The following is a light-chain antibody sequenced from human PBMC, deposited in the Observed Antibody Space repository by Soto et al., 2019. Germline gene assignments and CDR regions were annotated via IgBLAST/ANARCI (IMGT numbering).Light chain of an antibody. J-gene: IGLJ2*01. V-gene: IGLV1-51*01. CDR2: DNN. CDR3: LTWYSSLSVGR. CDR1: SSNIGDNY. Sequence: QSVLTQPPSVSAAPGQKVTISCSGSSSNIGDNYVSWYQQLPGTAPKLLLYDNNKRPSGIPDRFSGSKSGTSATLDITGLQTGDEADYYCLTWYSSLSVGRLGGGTKLTVL.